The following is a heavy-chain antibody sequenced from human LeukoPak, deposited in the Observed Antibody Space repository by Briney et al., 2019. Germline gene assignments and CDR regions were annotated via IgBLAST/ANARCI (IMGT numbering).Heavy chain of an antibody. J-gene: IGHJ3*02. D-gene: IGHD2-15*01. CDR2: ISYDGSNK. Sequence: RSLRLSCAASGFTFSSYAMHWVRQAPGKGLEWVAVISYDGSNKYYADSVKGRFTISRDNSKNTLYLQMNRLRAEDTAVYYCASHYDCSGGSWCDAFDIWDQGTMVTVSS. CDR3: ASHYDCSGGSWCDAFDI. V-gene: IGHV3-30-3*01. CDR1: GFTFSSYA.